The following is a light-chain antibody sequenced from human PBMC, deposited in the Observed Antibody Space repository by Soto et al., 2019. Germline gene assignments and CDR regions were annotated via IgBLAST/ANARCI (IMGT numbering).Light chain of an antibody. J-gene: IGKJ2*01. CDR3: QRYGSSPPTYA. V-gene: IGKV3-20*01. Sequence: EIVLTQSPGTLSLSPGERATVSCRASQSVGSTYLAWYQHKPGQAPRLLIYGASIRATGIPDRFSGSGSGTDFTLTISRLEPEDFAVYYCQRYGSSPPTYAFGQGTKLEIK. CDR1: QSVGSTY. CDR2: GAS.